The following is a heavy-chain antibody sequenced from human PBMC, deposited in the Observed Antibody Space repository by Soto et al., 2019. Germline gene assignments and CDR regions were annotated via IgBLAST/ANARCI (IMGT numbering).Heavy chain of an antibody. CDR2: INSDGSST. V-gene: IGHV3-74*01. D-gene: IGHD3-10*01. J-gene: IGHJ4*02. CDR1: GFTFSSYW. Sequence: PGGSLRLSCAASGFTFSSYWMHWVRQAPGKGLVWDSRINSDGSSTSYADSVKGRFTISRDNAKNTLYLQMNSLRAEDTAVYYCARAPVEVVRGVTFFDYWGQGTLVTVSS. CDR3: ARAPVEVVRGVTFFDY.